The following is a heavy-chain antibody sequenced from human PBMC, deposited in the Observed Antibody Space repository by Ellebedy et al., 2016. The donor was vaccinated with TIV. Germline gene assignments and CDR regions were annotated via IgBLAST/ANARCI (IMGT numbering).Heavy chain of an antibody. CDR2: ISSSGTTK. CDR3: AASHYYFYGKDV. V-gene: IGHV3-48*03. Sequence: GESLKISCAASGFPFSSFEFNWVRQSQGKGLEWVSYISSSGTTKYYADSVKGRFTISRDNAKNSLYLQMNSLRAEDTAVYYCAASHYYFYGKDVWGQGTRVTVTS. J-gene: IGHJ6*02. CDR1: GFPFSSFE.